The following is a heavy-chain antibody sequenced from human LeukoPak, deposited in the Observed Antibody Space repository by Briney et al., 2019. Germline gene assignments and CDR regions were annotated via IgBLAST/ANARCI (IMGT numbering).Heavy chain of an antibody. Sequence: SSETLSLTCTVSGGSISSGSYYWSWIRQPAGKGLEWIGRIYTSGSTNCNPSLKSRVTISVDTSKNQFSLKLSSVTAADTAVYYGARVNVVGRKGNDYWGQGTLVTVSS. J-gene: IGHJ4*02. D-gene: IGHD1-26*01. CDR2: IYTSGST. CDR1: GGSISSGSYY. V-gene: IGHV4-61*02. CDR3: ARVNVVGRKGNDY.